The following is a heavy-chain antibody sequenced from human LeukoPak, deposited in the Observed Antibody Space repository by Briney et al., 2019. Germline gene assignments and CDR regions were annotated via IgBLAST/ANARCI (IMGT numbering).Heavy chain of an antibody. CDR3: ARESAPDYGGNFGN. CDR1: GFTFSSYA. D-gene: IGHD4-23*01. V-gene: IGHV3-30*04. J-gene: IGHJ4*02. Sequence: PGGSLRLSCAASGFTFSSYAMSWVRQAPGKGLECVAVISYDGSNKYYADSVKGRFTISRDNSKNTLYLQMNSLRAEDTAVYYCARESAPDYGGNFGNWGQGTLVTVSS. CDR2: ISYDGSNK.